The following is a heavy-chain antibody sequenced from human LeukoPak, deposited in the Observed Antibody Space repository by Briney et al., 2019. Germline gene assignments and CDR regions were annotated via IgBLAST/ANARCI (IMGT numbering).Heavy chain of an antibody. CDR1: GGRFKSYG. J-gene: IGHJ3*02. CDR2: INPNSGGT. V-gene: IGHV1-2*02. CDR3: ARGYSGYDYLEGAIDI. D-gene: IGHD5-12*01. Sequence: GASVKVSCKTTGGRFKSYGFSWVRQAPGQGLEWMGWINPNSGGTNYAQKFQGRVTMTRDTSISTAYMELSRLRSDDTAVYYCARGYSGYDYLEGAIDIWGQGTMVTVSS.